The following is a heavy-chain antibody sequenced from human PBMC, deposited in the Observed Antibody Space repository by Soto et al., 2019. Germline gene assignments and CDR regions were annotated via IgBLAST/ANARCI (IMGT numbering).Heavy chain of an antibody. D-gene: IGHD3-22*01. J-gene: IGHJ4*02. V-gene: IGHV4-39*01. CDR2: IYYSGST. CDR3: ARHGPLYYYDSSGYYFDY. Sequence: KTSETLSLTCTVSGGSISSSSYYWGWIRQPPGKGLEWIGSIYYSGSTYYNPSLKSRVTISVDTSKNQFSLKLSSVTAADTAVYYCARHGPLYYYDSSGYYFDYWGQGTLVTVSS. CDR1: GGSISSSSYY.